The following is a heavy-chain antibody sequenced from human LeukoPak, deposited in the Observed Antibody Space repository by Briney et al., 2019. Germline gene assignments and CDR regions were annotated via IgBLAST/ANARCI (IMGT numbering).Heavy chain of an antibody. V-gene: IGHV3-33*01. CDR3: AREIAAAGTGAAFDI. J-gene: IGHJ3*02. CDR1: GFTFSSYG. CDR2: IWYDGSNK. Sequence: GGSLRLSCAASGFTFSSYGMHWVRQAPGKGLEWVAVIWYDGSNKYYADSVKGRFTMSRDNSKNTLYLQMNSLRAEDTAVYYCAREIAAAGTGAAFDIWGQGTMVTVSS. D-gene: IGHD6-13*01.